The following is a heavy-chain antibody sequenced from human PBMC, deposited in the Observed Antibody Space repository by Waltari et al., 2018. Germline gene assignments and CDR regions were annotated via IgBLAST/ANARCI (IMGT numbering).Heavy chain of an antibody. CDR2: IDHSGST. CDR1: GYSISSGYY. J-gene: IGHJ3*02. Sequence: QVQLQESGPGLVKPSETLSLTCAVSGYSISSGYYWGWIRQPPGKGLEWIGSIDHSGSTHYNPSLKSRVTISVDTSKNQFSLKLSSVTAADTAVYYCAREWLIVKDAFDIWGQGTMVTVSS. CDR3: AREWLIVKDAFDI. V-gene: IGHV4-38-2*02. D-gene: IGHD2-15*01.